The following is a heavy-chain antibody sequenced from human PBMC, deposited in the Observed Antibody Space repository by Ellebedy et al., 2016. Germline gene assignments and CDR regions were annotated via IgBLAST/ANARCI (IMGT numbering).Heavy chain of an antibody. CDR3: ARTPPRGGFTGYDSHTYFDY. D-gene: IGHD5-12*01. J-gene: IGHJ4*02. CDR2: FYWDFEQ. CDR1: GFTLRSRGVG. V-gene: IGHV2-5*02. Sequence: SGPTLVKPTQTLTLTCTFSGFTLRSRGVGVGWLRQPPGKALGYLALFYWDFEQRYSPSRKSRRTITTDTSQKKVIPTMTNMDPVYTATYYCARTPPRGGFTGYDSHTYFDYWGQGTLVTVSS.